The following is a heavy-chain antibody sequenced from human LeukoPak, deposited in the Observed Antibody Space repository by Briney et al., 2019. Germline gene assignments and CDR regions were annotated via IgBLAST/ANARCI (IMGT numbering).Heavy chain of an antibody. J-gene: IGHJ5*02. Sequence: SETLSLTCTVSGVSISSSNSYWGWIRQPPGKGLEWIGSIYYSGNTYYNASLKSQVSISIDTSKNQFSLRLTSVTAADTAVYYCARGLTANGVRWYWVENWFDPWGQGTLVTVSS. D-gene: IGHD2-8*01. V-gene: IGHV4-39*01. CDR2: IYYSGNT. CDR1: GVSISSSNSY. CDR3: ARGLTANGVRWYWVENWFDP.